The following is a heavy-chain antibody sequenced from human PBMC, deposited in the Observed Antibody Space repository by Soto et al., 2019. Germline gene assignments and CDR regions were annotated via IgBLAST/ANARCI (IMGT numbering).Heavy chain of an antibody. CDR1: GGSISSSSYY. D-gene: IGHD3-22*01. Sequence: PSETLSLTCTVSGGSISSSSYYWGWIRQPPGKGLEWIGSIYYSGSTYYNPSLKSRVTISVDTSKNQFSLKPSSVTAADTAVYYCARLLRFYYDSSKFDYWGQGTLVTVSS. CDR2: IYYSGST. V-gene: IGHV4-39*01. J-gene: IGHJ4*02. CDR3: ARLLRFYYDSSKFDY.